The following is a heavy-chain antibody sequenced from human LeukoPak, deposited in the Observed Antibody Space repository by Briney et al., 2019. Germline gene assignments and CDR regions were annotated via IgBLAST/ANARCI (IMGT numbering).Heavy chain of an antibody. CDR2: IYTSGST. J-gene: IGHJ6*02. Sequence: SETLSLTCTVSGGSISSYYWSWIRQPAGKGLEWIGRIYTSGSTNYNPSLKSRVTMSVDTSKNQFSLKLSSVTAADTAVYYCASESNSSSWSYYGMGVWGQGTTVTVSS. CDR1: GGSISSYY. CDR3: ASESNSSSWSYYGMGV. V-gene: IGHV4-4*07. D-gene: IGHD6-13*01.